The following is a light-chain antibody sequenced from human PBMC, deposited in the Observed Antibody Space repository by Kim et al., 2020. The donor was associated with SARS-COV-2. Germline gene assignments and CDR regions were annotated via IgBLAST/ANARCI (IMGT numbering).Light chain of an antibody. V-gene: IGLV4-69*01. J-gene: IGLJ3*02. CDR3: QTWGTGIGV. CDR1: SGHSSYA. CDR2: LNSDGSH. Sequence: SVKLTCTLSSGHSSYAIAWHQQQPEKGPRYLMKLNSDGSHSKGDGIPDRFSGSSSGDERYLTISSLQSEDEADYYCQTWGTGIGVFGGGTQLTVL.